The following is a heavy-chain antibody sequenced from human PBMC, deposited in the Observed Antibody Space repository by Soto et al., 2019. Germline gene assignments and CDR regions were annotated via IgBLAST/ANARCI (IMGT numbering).Heavy chain of an antibody. V-gene: IGHV3-7*04. D-gene: IGHD3-9*01. CDR1: GFTFSRYW. CDR3: ARDMSHYDILTGYYYYYGMDV. CDR2: IKQDGREK. J-gene: IGHJ6*02. Sequence: GGSLRLSCAASGFTFSRYWMSWVRQAPGKGLEWVANIKQDGREKYYVDSVKGRFTISRDNAKNSLYLQMNSLRAEDTAVYYCARDMSHYDILTGYYYYYGMDVWGQGTTVTVSS.